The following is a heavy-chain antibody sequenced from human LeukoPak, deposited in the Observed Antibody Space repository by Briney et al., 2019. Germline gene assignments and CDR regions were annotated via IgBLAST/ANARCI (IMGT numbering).Heavy chain of an antibody. V-gene: IGHV1-24*01. Sequence: GASVKVSCKVSGYTLTELSMHWVRQAPGKGLEWMGGFDPKDGETIYAQKFQGRVTMTEDTSTDTAYMGLSSLRSEDTAVYYCATGQYYGSGSYAYWGQGTLVTVSS. J-gene: IGHJ4*02. CDR3: ATGQYYGSGSYAY. CDR2: FDPKDGET. CDR1: GYTLTELS. D-gene: IGHD3-10*01.